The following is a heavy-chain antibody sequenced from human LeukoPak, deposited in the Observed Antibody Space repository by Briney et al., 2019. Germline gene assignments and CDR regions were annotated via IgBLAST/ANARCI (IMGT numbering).Heavy chain of an antibody. CDR3: AREYGYYFDY. J-gene: IGHJ4*02. Sequence: GGSLRLSCAASGFTFSSYAMHWVRQAPGEGLEWVAVISYDGSNKYYADSMKGRFTISRDNSKNTLYLQMNSLRAEDTAVYYCAREYGYYFDYWGQGTLVTVSS. CDR2: ISYDGSNK. D-gene: IGHD4-17*01. CDR1: GFTFSSYA. V-gene: IGHV3-30-3*01.